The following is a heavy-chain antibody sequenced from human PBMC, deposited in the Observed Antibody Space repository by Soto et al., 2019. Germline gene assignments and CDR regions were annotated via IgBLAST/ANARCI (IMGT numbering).Heavy chain of an antibody. CDR2: ISSSSSTI. V-gene: IGHV3-48*02. D-gene: IGHD2-15*01. J-gene: IGHJ4*02. Sequence: PGGSLRLSCAASGFTFNNHAMHWVRQAPGKGLEWVSYISSSSSTIYYADSVRGRFTISRDNAKNSLYLQMNSLRDEDTAVFYCARDAPRCSGGTCLDYWGQGTLVTVSS. CDR1: GFTFNNHA. CDR3: ARDAPRCSGGTCLDY.